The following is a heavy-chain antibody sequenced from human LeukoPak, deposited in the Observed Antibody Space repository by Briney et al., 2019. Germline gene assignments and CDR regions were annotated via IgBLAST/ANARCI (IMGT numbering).Heavy chain of an antibody. CDR3: ARGNYYMDL. CDR2: RYYSGST. J-gene: IGHJ6*03. Sequence: SETLSFTCNVSGDSIRNSYWSWIRQPPGKPLEWIGYRYYSGSTDSNPSLKSRVTMSIDTSENQFSLKLNSVTAADTAVYYCARGNYYMDLWGEGNTVIVSS. CDR1: GDSIRNSY. V-gene: IGHV4-59*01.